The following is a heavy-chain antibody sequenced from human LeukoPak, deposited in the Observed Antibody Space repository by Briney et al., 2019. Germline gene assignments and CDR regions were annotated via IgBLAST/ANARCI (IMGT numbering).Heavy chain of an antibody. CDR3: ARDLSATARAYDY. Sequence: GGSLRLSCAASGFILSDYNMNWVRQAPGKGLEGVSFISISGTYITYADSVKGRFTISRDNAKNSLYLQMNSLRADDTAVYYCARDLSATARAYDYWGQGTLVTVSS. J-gene: IGHJ4*02. V-gene: IGHV3-21*01. CDR1: GFILSDYN. CDR2: ISISGTYI. D-gene: IGHD1-26*01.